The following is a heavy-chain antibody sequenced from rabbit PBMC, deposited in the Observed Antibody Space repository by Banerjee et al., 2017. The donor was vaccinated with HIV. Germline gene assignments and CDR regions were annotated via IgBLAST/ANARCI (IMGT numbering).Heavy chain of an antibody. Sequence: QEQLEESGGDLVKPEGSLTLTCTASGFSFSSSYWICWVRQAPGKGLEWIACIYGGSGGSTYYASWAKGRFTISKTSSTTVTLQMTSLTAADTATYFCARFLGDADWTFNLWGPGTLVTVS. V-gene: IGHV1S45*01. D-gene: IGHD2-1*01. CDR3: ARFLGDADWTFNL. CDR1: GFSFSSSYW. CDR2: IYGGSGGST. J-gene: IGHJ4*01.